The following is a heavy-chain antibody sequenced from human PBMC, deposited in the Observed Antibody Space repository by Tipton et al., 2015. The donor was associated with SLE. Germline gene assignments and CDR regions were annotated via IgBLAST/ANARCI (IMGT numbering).Heavy chain of an antibody. J-gene: IGHJ2*01. CDR3: ARRGVGATYWYFDL. CDR1: GGSISSSSYY. Sequence: TLSLTCTVSGGSISSSSYYWGWIRQPPGKGLEWIGTIYYSGSTYYNPSLKSRVTISVDTSKTQFSLNLNSVTAADTAVYYCARRGVGATYWYFDLWGRGTLVTVSS. V-gene: IGHV4-39*01. D-gene: IGHD1-26*01. CDR2: IYYSGST.